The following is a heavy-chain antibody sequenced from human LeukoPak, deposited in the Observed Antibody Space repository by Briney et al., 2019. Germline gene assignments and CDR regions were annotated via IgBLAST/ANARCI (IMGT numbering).Heavy chain of an antibody. J-gene: IGHJ4*02. V-gene: IGHV3-30-3*01. CDR1: GFTFSRYP. CDR2: ISDDGSKK. Sequence: GGSLRLSCAASGFTFSRYPMHWVRQAPGKGLEWVAVISDDGSKKSYADSVKGRFTVSRDNSKNTLYLQMNSPRVEDTAVYYCAREGGYCSSTTCYFDSWGQGTLVTVSS. CDR3: AREGGYCSSTTCYFDS. D-gene: IGHD2-2*01.